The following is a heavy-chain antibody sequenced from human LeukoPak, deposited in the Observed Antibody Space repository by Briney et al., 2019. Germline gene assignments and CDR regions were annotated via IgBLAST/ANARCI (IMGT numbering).Heavy chain of an antibody. CDR3: ARGAGTYFDY. J-gene: IGHJ4*02. V-gene: IGHV3-48*04. Sequence: GGSLRLSCAASGFTFTNAWMTWVRQAPGRGLEWVSYISSSGSTIYYADSVKGRFTISRDNAKNSLYLQMNSLRAEDTAVYYCARGAGTYFDYWGQGTLVTVSS. CDR1: GFTFTNAW. D-gene: IGHD1-7*01. CDR2: ISSSGSTI.